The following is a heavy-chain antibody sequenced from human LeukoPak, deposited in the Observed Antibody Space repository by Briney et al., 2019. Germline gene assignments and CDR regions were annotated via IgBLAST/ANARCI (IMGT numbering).Heavy chain of an antibody. CDR1: GGSISSSSYY. V-gene: IGHV4-39*02. J-gene: IGHJ4*02. CDR3: ARGDGRDGYKGKLDY. D-gene: IGHD5-24*01. CDR2: IYYSGTT. Sequence: PSETLSLTCTVSGGSISSSSYYWGWLRQPPGKGLEWIGIIYYSGTTYYNPSLKSRVTISIDTPENQFSLKLSSVTAADTALYYCARGDGRDGYKGKLDYWGQGTLVTVSS.